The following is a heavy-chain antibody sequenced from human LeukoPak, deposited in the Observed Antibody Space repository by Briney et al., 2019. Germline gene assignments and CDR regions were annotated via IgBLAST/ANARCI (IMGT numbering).Heavy chain of an antibody. J-gene: IGHJ3*02. CDR3: ARDKVFPGYDTMDAFDI. D-gene: IGHD3-9*01. V-gene: IGHV1-18*01. CDR2: ISVYNGNT. Sequence: ASVKVSCKASGYTFSSYDIIWVRQAPGQGLEWMGWISVYNGNTNYAQKFQGRVTMTTDTSTSTAYMELRSLRSDDTAVYYCARDKVFPGYDTMDAFDIWGQGTMVTVSS. CDR1: GYTFSSYD.